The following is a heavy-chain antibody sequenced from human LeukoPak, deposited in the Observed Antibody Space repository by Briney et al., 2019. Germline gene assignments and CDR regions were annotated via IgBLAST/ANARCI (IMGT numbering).Heavy chain of an antibody. V-gene: IGHV1-69*06. CDR1: GGTFSSYA. Sequence: SVKVSCKASGGTFSSYAISWVRQAPGQGLEWMGGIIPIFGTANYAQKFQGRVTITADKSTSTAYMELSSLRSEDTAVYYCASALGYCSGGSCYSPFDYWGQGTLVTVSS. CDR3: ASALGYCSGGSCYSPFDY. D-gene: IGHD2-15*01. CDR2: IIPIFGTA. J-gene: IGHJ4*02.